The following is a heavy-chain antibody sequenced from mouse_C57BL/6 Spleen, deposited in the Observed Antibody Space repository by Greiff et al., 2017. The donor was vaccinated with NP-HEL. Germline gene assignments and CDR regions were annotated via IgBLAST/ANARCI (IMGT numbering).Heavy chain of an antibody. CDR2: IHPNSGST. CDR3: ASPFYDYDNAMDY. D-gene: IGHD2-4*01. V-gene: IGHV1-64*01. J-gene: IGHJ4*01. CDR1: GYTFTSYW. Sequence: QVHVKQSGAELVKPGASVKLSCKASGYTFTSYWMHWVKQRPGQGLEWIGMIHPNSGSTNYNEKFKSKATLTVDKSSSTAYMQLSSLTSEDSAVYYCASPFYDYDNAMDYWGQGTSVTVSS.